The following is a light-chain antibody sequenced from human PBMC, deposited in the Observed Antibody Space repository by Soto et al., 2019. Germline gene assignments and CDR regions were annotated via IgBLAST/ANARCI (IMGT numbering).Light chain of an antibody. J-gene: IGLJ3*02. CDR3: AAWDDSLKGWV. CDR1: SSNIGSET. CDR2: ANN. Sequence: QSVLTQPPSASGTPGQRVTISCSGSSSNIGSETVNWYQQVPGTAPKLLIYANNQRPSGVPDRFSVPKSGTSASLAIGGLQSEDEADYYCAAWDDSLKGWVFGGGTKVTVL. V-gene: IGLV1-44*01.